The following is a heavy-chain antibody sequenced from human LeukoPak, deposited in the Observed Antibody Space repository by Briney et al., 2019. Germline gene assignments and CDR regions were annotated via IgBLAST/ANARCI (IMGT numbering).Heavy chain of an antibody. V-gene: IGHV4-38-2*02. CDR1: GYSISSGYY. Sequence: NPSETLSLTCTVSGYSISSGYYWGWIRQPPGKGLEWIGSIYYSGSTYYNPSLKSRVTISVDTSKNQFSLKLSSVTAADTAVYYCARWALPTYGSGSSAYYFDYWGQGTLVTVSS. CDR2: IYYSGST. D-gene: IGHD3-10*01. CDR3: ARWALPTYGSGSSAYYFDY. J-gene: IGHJ4*02.